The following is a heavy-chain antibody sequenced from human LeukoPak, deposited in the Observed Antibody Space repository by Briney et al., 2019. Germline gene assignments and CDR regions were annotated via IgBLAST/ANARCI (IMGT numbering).Heavy chain of an antibody. CDR2: IYTSEST. V-gene: IGHV4-4*07. J-gene: IGHJ4*02. CDR1: GGSISSYY. D-gene: IGHD3-22*01. CDR3: ARDRPHYYDSSTLFDY. Sequence: SETLSLTCSVSGGSISSYYWMWIRQPAGKGLEWFGRIYTSESTNYNPSLKSRVTMSVDTSKNQFSLKLSSVTAADTAVYYCARDRPHYYDSSTLFDYWGQGTLVTVSS.